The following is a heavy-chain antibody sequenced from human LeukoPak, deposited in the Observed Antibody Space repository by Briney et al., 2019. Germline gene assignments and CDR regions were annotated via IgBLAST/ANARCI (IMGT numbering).Heavy chain of an antibody. D-gene: IGHD2-2*01. CDR3: ARVPFDI. CDR2: IYYSGIT. V-gene: IGHV4-31*03. Sequence: SETLSLTCTVSGASLRSGGYFWTWLRQLPEKGLEWIGYIYYSGITYYNPSLKSRVNISVDTSKNQFALKLSSVTAADTAMYYCARVPFDIWGRGTMVTVSS. CDR1: GASLRSGGYF. J-gene: IGHJ3*02.